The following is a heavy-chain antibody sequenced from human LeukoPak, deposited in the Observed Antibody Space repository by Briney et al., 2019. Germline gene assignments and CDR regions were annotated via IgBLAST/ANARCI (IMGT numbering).Heavy chain of an antibody. CDR3: ARWYYDFWSGLTYFDY. D-gene: IGHD3-3*01. J-gene: IGHJ4*02. V-gene: IGHV4-61*02. CDR1: GGSISSGSYY. CDR2: NYTSGST. Sequence: PSETLSLTCTVSGGSISSGSYYWSWVRQPAGKGLEWIGRNYTSGSTNYNPSLKSRVTISVNTSKNQFSLKLSSVTAADTAVYYCARWYYDFWSGLTYFDYWGQGTLVTVSS.